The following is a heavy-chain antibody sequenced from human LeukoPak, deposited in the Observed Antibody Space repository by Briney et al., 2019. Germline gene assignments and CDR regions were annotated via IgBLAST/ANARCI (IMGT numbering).Heavy chain of an antibody. J-gene: IGHJ5*02. D-gene: IGHD6-13*01. CDR1: GGSISSSSYY. V-gene: IGHV4-39*01. CDR2: IYYSGST. CDR3: ASREDRIAAAGHYNWFDP. Sequence: PSETLSLTCTVSGGSISSSSYYWGWIRQPPGKGLEWIGSIYYSGSTYYNPSLKSRVTISVDTSKNQFSLKLSSVTAADTAVYYCASREDRIAAAGHYNWFDPWGQGTLVTVSS.